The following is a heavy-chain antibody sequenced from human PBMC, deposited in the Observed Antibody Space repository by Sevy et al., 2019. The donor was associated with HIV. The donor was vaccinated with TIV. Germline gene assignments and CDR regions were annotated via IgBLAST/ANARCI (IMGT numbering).Heavy chain of an antibody. V-gene: IGHV4-39*01. D-gene: IGHD2-8*02. CDR3: ARLLHWSSYCFDS. CDR2: IYYSGST. J-gene: IGHJ4*02. CDR1: GGSISSSTNY. Sequence: SETLSLTCTVSGGSISSSTNYWGWIRQPPGKGLEWIGSIYYSGSTYYNPSLKSRVTISVDTSKNQFSLKLSSVPAADTAVYYCARLLHWSSYCFDSWRQGTLVTVSS.